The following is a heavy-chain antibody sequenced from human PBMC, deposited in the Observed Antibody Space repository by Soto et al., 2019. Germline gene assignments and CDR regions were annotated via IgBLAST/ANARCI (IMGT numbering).Heavy chain of an antibody. J-gene: IGHJ5*01. D-gene: IGHD3-16*01. V-gene: IGHV3-23*01. CDR3: VKGGWLDF. Sequence: SLRLSCAASGFSFSTFEMSWVRQAPGRGLEWVSFISVDSSRTYYADAVKGRFTISRDNSRYTLYLQMNSLTADDTAVYACVKGGWLDFWGQGTLVTVSS. CDR2: ISVDSSRT. CDR1: GFSFSTFE.